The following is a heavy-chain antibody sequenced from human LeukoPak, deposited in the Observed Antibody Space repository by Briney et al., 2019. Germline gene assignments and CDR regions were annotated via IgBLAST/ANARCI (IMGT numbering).Heavy chain of an antibody. D-gene: IGHD3-22*01. CDR2: IWYDGSNK. V-gene: IGHV3-33*01. Sequence: GGSLRLSYAASGFTFSSYGMHWVRQAPGKGLEWVAVIWYDGSNKYYADSVKGRFTISRDNSKNTLYLQMNSLRAEDTAVYCCARAYDSSGYYQYYYYYGMDGWGQGTTVTVSS. J-gene: IGHJ6*02. CDR3: ARAYDSSGYYQYYYYYGMDG. CDR1: GFTFSSYG.